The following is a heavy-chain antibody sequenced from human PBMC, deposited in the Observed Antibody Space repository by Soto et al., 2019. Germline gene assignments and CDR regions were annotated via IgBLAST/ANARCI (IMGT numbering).Heavy chain of an antibody. Sequence: ASVKVSCKASGYTFTSYDINWVRQATGQGLEWMGWMNPNSGNTGYAQKFQGRVTMTRNTSISTAYMELSSLRSEDTAVYYCARGGRIHGIYCSGGSCYYFDYWGQGTLVTGSS. CDR2: MNPNSGNT. CDR3: ARGGRIHGIYCSGGSCYYFDY. CDR1: GYTFTSYD. V-gene: IGHV1-8*01. D-gene: IGHD2-15*01. J-gene: IGHJ4*02.